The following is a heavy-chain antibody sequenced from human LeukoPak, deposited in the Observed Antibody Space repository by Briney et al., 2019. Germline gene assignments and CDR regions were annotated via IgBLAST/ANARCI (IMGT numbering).Heavy chain of an antibody. V-gene: IGHV3-23*01. Sequence: GGSLRLSCAASGFTFSSYAMSWVRQAPGKGLEWVSAISGSGGSTYYADSVKGRFTISRDNSKNTLYLQMNSLRAEDTAVYYCVKLPTLPGSSGWCGAYFDYWGQGTLVTVSS. CDR3: VKLPTLPGSSGWCGAYFDY. CDR2: ISGSGGST. J-gene: IGHJ4*02. D-gene: IGHD6-19*01. CDR1: GFTFSSYA.